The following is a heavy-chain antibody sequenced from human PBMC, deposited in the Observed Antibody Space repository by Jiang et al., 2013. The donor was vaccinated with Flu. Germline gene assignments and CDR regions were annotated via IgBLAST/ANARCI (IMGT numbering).Heavy chain of an antibody. CDR2: IYYSGST. Sequence: GPGLVKPSETLSLTCTVSGGSISSSSYYWGWIRQPPGKGLEWIGSIYYSGSTYYNPSLKSRVTISVDTSKNQFSLKLSSVTAADTAVYYCARHDFPDGAVAGIGYWGQGTLVTVSS. CDR3: ARHDFPDGAVAGIGY. CDR1: GGSISSSSYY. J-gene: IGHJ4*02. D-gene: IGHD6-19*01. V-gene: IGHV4-39*01.